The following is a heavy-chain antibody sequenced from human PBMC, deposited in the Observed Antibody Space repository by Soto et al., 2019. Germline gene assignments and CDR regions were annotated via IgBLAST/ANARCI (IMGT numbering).Heavy chain of an antibody. D-gene: IGHD3-10*01. CDR2: IYYSGST. Sequence: QVQLQESGPGLVKPSQTLSLTCTVSGGSISSGGYYWSWIRQHPGKGLEWIGYIYYSGSTYYNPSLRRRVTISVDTSNSQFSMKLSAVTAGDTAVYYCARVGSGDSHNAFDIWGQGTMVTVSS. CDR3: ARVGSGDSHNAFDI. CDR1: GGSISSGGYY. V-gene: IGHV4-31*03. J-gene: IGHJ3*02.